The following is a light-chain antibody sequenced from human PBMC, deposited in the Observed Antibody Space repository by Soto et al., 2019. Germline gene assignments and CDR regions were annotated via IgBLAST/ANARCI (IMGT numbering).Light chain of an antibody. J-gene: IGKJ1*01. CDR3: QQYNSYSWT. Sequence: DIRMAQSPSTLSASVGERVTITCRASQTISSWLAWYQQKPGKAPKLLIYDASSLESGVPSRFSGSGSGTEFTLTISSLQPDDFATYYCQQYNSYSWTFGQGTKVDI. V-gene: IGKV1-5*01. CDR1: QTISSW. CDR2: DAS.